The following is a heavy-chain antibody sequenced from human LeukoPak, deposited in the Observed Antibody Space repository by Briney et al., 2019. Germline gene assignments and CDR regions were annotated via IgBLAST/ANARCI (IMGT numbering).Heavy chain of an antibody. CDR1: GFTLGDYA. J-gene: IGHJ3*01. Sequence: GGSLRLSCTASGFTLGDYATSWVRQAPGKGLEWVGLIRTKANTGTPEYAASVKGRFTISRDDSKSTAYLQMNSLKAEDTGVYYCASCLWQRVVQVAFDCWGQGTMVTVSS. CDR2: IRTKANTGTP. CDR3: ASCLWQRVVQVAFDC. V-gene: IGHV3-49*04. D-gene: IGHD6-13*01.